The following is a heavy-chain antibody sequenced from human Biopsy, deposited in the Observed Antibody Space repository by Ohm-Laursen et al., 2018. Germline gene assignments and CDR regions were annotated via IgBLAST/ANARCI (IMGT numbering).Heavy chain of an antibody. CDR2: TYYSGST. J-gene: IGHJ6*02. CDR3: VRSNYHYYGFDV. Sequence: SETLSLTCTVSGGSISRDYWAWIRQPPGKGLQWIGYTYYSGSTNYSPSLNSRVTIAVDTSKNQFSLRLTSVTAADTAVYYCVRSNYHYYGFDVWGQGTTVTVSS. CDR1: GGSISRDY. V-gene: IGHV4-59*01.